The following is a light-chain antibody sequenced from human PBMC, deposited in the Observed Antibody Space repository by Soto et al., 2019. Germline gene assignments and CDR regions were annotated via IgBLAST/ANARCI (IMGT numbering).Light chain of an antibody. V-gene: IGLV2-14*01. Sequence: QSALTQPASVSGSPGQSITISCTGTSSDVGGYNSVSWYQQHPGKAPKLMIYEVNNRPSGVSNRFSGSKSGNTASLTISGLQAEDEADYYGNSYTSSTTYVFGTGTKLTVL. CDR3: NSYTSSTTYV. J-gene: IGLJ1*01. CDR1: SSDVGGYNS. CDR2: EVN.